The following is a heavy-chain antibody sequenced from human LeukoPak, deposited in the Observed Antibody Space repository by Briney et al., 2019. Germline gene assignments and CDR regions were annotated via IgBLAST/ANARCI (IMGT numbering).Heavy chain of an antibody. CDR3: ARRRVDGYTDY. Sequence: SETLSLTCTVSGGSLSSYYWSWIRQPPGKGLEWIGYIYYSGSTNYNPSLKSRVTISVDMSKNQFSLKLTSVTAADTAVYYCARRRVDGYTDYWGQGTLVTLSS. CDR2: IYYSGST. V-gene: IGHV4-59*08. J-gene: IGHJ4*02. CDR1: GGSLSSYY. D-gene: IGHD5-24*01.